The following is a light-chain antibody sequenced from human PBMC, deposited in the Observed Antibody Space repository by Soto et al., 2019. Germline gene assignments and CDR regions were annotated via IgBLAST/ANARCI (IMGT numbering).Light chain of an antibody. J-gene: IGKJ2*01. Sequence: IVLTQSPLSLSVTPGQPASISCKSSQSLLHSDGQTLLYWYLKKPGQPPQLLIYEVSNRFSGVPERFSGSGSGTDFTLEISRVEAEDVGVYYCMQPVQLPYIFGQGTRLEIK. V-gene: IGKV2D-29*01. CDR1: QSLLHSDGQTL. CDR2: EVS. CDR3: MQPVQLPYI.